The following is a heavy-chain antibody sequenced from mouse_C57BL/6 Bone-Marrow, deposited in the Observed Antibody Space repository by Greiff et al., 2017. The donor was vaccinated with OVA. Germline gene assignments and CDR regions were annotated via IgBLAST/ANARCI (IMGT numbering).Heavy chain of an antibody. CDR2: ISSGGDYI. CDR1: GFTFSSYA. J-gene: IGHJ2*01. Sequence: DVQLVESGEGLVKPGGSLKLSCAASGFTFSSYAMSWVRQTPEKRLEWVAYISSGGDYIYYADTVKGRFTISRDNARNTLYLQMSSLKSEDTAMYYCTRRDWDGAFDYWGQGTTLTVSS. CDR3: TRRDWDGAFDY. D-gene: IGHD4-1*01. V-gene: IGHV5-9-1*02.